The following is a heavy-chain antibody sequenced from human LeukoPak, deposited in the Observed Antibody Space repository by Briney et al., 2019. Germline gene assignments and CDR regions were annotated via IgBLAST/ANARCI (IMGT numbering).Heavy chain of an antibody. J-gene: IGHJ6*02. CDR1: GGSISSGGYS. V-gene: IGHV4-30-2*01. Sequence: SETLSLTCAVSGGSISSGGYSWSWIRQPPGKGLEWIGYIYHSGSTYYNPSLKSRVTISVDRSKDQFSLKLSSVTAADTAVYYCARGYCGGDCYSDYYYGMDVWGQGTTVTVSS. D-gene: IGHD2-21*02. CDR2: IYHSGST. CDR3: ARGYCGGDCYSDYYYGMDV.